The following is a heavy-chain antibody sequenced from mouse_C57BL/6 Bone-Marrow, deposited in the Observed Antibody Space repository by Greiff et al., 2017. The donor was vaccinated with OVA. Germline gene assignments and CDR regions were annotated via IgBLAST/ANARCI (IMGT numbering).Heavy chain of an antibody. Sequence: QVQLKQSGPGLVQPSQCLSITCTVSGFSLTSYGVHWVRQSPGKGLEWLGVIWSGGSTDYNAAFMSRLSTTKDNSKCQVYFNMNSLQADDAAIYYCARGGVFWYFDVWGTGTTVTVSS. J-gene: IGHJ1*03. V-gene: IGHV2-5*01. CDR3: ARGGVFWYFDV. CDR2: IWSGGST. CDR1: GFSLTSYG.